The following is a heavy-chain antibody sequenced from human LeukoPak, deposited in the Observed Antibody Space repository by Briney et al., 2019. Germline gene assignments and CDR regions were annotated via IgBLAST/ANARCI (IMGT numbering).Heavy chain of an antibody. V-gene: IGHV3-64*01. CDR1: GFTFSSYA. J-gene: IGHJ3*02. Sequence: GGSLRLSCAASGFTFSSYAMHWVRQAPGKGLEYVSAISSNGGSTYYANSVKGRFTISRDNSKNTLYLQMNSLRAEDTAVYYCARTPWGLGLFGAFDIWGQGTMVTVSS. CDR2: ISSNGGST. D-gene: IGHD3-16*01. CDR3: ARTPWGLGLFGAFDI.